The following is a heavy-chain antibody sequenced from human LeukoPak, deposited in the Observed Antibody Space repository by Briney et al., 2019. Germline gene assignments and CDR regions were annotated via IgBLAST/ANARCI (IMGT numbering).Heavy chain of an antibody. CDR3: ARRLTAMVAHWFDP. Sequence: SETLSLTCAVYGGSFSGYYWSWIRQPPGKGLEWIGEINHSGSTNYNPSLKSRVTISVDTSKNQFSLKLSSVTAADTAVYYCARRLTAMVAHWFDPWGQGTLVTVSS. CDR2: INHSGST. CDR1: GGSFSGYY. D-gene: IGHD5-18*01. J-gene: IGHJ5*02. V-gene: IGHV4-34*01.